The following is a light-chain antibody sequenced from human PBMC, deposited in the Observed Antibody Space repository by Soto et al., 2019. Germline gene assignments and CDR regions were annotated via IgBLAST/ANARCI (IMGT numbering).Light chain of an antibody. CDR3: QQSYSTPFFT. CDR2: AAS. Sequence: DIQMTQSPSSLSASVGDRVTITCRASQSISSYLNWYRQKPGKAPKLLIYAASSLQSGVPSRFSGSGSGTDFTLTISSLQPEDFATYYCQQSYSTPFFTFGGGTKVEIK. CDR1: QSISSY. J-gene: IGKJ4*01. V-gene: IGKV1-39*01.